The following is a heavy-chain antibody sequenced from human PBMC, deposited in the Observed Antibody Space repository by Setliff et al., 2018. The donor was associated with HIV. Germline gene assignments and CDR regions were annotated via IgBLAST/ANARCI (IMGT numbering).Heavy chain of an antibody. D-gene: IGHD7-27*01. CDR3: ARQLSNSLDY. CDR1: GYTFTDYF. V-gene: IGHV1-2*02. CDR2: ISPDNGNR. Sequence: ASVKVSCKSSGYTFTDYFMHWVRQAPGQGLEWMGWISPDNGNRRIQRRFKGRVTMTRDTSINTAYMELSRLRSDDTAVYYCARQLSNSLDYWGQGTLVTVSS. J-gene: IGHJ4*02.